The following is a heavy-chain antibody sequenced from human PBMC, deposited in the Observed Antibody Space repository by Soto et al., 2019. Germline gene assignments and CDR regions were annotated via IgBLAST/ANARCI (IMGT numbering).Heavy chain of an antibody. CDR1: GFTFSSYS. J-gene: IGHJ6*02. V-gene: IGHV3-48*02. Sequence: GGSLRLSCAASGFTFSSYSMNWVRQAPGKGLEWVSCISSSSSTIYYADSVKGRFTISRDNAKNSLYLQMNSLRDEDTAVYYCAREASSYRTGYYYYGMDVWGQGTTVTVSS. D-gene: IGHD6-6*01. CDR2: ISSSSSTI. CDR3: AREASSYRTGYYYYGMDV.